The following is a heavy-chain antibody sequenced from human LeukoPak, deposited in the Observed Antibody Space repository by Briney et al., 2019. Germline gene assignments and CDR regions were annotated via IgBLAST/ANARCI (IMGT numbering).Heavy chain of an antibody. V-gene: IGHV4-4*07. Sequence: SETLSLTCTLSGGSISSYYWSWIRQPAGKGLEWIGRIYTSGSTNYNPSLKSRVTMSVDTSKNQFSLKLSSVTAADTAVYYCAAQLRLFSLGYWGQGTLVTVSS. D-gene: IGHD2-2*01. J-gene: IGHJ4*02. CDR3: AAQLRLFSLGY. CDR1: GGSISSYY. CDR2: IYTSGST.